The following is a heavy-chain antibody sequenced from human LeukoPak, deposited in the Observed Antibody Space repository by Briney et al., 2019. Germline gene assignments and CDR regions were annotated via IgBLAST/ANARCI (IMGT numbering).Heavy chain of an antibody. V-gene: IGHV1-2*02. D-gene: IGHD3-16*02. CDR3: ARGAVSGTYRYLY. CDR2: INPNSGDT. CDR1: VYTFSGYQ. J-gene: IGHJ4*02. Sequence: ASVKVSCKASVYTFSGYQIHWVRQAPGQGLEWMGWINPNSGDTKYAQKFQGRVTMTSDTSTSTVYMELSRLSSDDTAVYSCARGAVSGTYRYLYWGQGTLVTVSS.